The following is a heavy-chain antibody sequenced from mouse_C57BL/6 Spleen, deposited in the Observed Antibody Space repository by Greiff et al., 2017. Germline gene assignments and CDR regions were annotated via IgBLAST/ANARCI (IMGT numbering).Heavy chain of an antibody. CDR2: IYPGDGDT. J-gene: IGHJ4*01. Sequence: VQLQQSGPELVKPGASVKISCKASGYAFRSSWMNWVKQRPGKGLEWIGRIYPGDGDTNYNGKFKGKATLTADKSSSTAYMQLSSLTSEDSAVYFCAREVDYWGQGTSVTVSS. CDR3: AREVDY. V-gene: IGHV1-82*01. CDR1: GYAFRSSW.